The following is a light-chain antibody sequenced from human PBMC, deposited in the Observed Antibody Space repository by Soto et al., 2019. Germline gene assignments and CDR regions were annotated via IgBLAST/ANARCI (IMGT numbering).Light chain of an antibody. CDR1: SSDVGGYNY. CDR2: EVS. CDR3: SSYARNSFL. J-gene: IGLJ2*01. V-gene: IGLV2-14*01. Sequence: QSALTQPASVSGSPGQSITISCTGSSSDVGGYNYVSWYQHYPGKAPKLIIYEVSNRPSGVSNRFSGSKSGNTASLTLSGLQAEDEADYYCSSYARNSFLFGGGTKVTVL.